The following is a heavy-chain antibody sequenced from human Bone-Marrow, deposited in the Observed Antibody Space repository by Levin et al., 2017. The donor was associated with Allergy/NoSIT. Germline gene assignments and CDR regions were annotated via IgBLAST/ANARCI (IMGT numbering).Heavy chain of an antibody. D-gene: IGHD3-10*01. CDR1: GGSISSYY. CDR3: ARHVVRSHGSGTFDY. J-gene: IGHJ4*02. Sequence: SETLSLTCTVSGGSISSYYWSWIRQPPGKGLEWIGYIYYSGSTNYNPSLKSRVTISVDTSKNQFSLKLSSVTAADTAVYYCARHVVRSHGSGTFDYWGQGTLVTVSS. CDR2: IYYSGST. V-gene: IGHV4-59*08.